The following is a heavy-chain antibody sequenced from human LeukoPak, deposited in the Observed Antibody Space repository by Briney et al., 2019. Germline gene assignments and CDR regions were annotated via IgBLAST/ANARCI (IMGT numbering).Heavy chain of an antibody. CDR1: GFVFSDYW. V-gene: IGHV3-23*01. CDR3: AKYGMIVPDY. D-gene: IGHD3-22*01. J-gene: IGHJ4*02. Sequence: GGSLRLSCAASGFVFSDYWMHWVRQAPGKGLEWVSAISGSGGSTYYADSVKGRFTISRDNSKNTLYLQMNSLRAEDTAVYYCAKYGMIVPDYWGQGTLVTVSS. CDR2: ISGSGGST.